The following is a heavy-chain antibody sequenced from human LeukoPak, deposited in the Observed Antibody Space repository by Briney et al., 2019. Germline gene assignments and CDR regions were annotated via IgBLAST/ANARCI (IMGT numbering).Heavy chain of an antibody. CDR3: ARGWRATAPHLDY. Sequence: PSETLSLTCTVSGGSISSGGYYWSWIRQHPGKSLEWIGYIYYSGSTYYNPSLKSRVTISVDTSKNQFSLKLSSVTAADTAVYYCARGWRATAPHLDYWGQGTLVTVSS. D-gene: IGHD5-24*01. CDR2: IYYSGST. V-gene: IGHV4-31*03. J-gene: IGHJ4*02. CDR1: GGSISSGGYY.